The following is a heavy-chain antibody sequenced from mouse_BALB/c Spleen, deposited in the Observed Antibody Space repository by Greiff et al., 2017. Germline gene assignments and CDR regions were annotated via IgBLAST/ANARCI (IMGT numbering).Heavy chain of an antibody. D-gene: IGHD2-14*01. Sequence: EVKLEESGPGLVKPSQSLSLTCTVTGYSITSDYAWNWIRQFPGNKLEWMGYISYSGSTSYNPSLKSRISITRDTSKNQFFLQLNSVTTEDTATYYCARDEVSDAMDYWGQGTSVTVSS. CDR3: ARDEVSDAMDY. CDR1: GYSITSDYA. J-gene: IGHJ4*01. CDR2: ISYSGST. V-gene: IGHV3-2*02.